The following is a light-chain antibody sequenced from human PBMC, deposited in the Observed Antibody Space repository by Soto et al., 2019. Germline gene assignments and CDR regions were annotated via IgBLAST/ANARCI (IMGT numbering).Light chain of an antibody. Sequence: DIHLTQSPSILSASVGDRVTLTCRASQDVSDFLAWYQHAPGKAPNLLIYGGYTLQSGVPSRFSGGGSGTEFSLTITGLQPEDSATYYCQYLNGVPTITFXQGTRMEI. CDR1: QDVSDF. V-gene: IGKV1-9*01. CDR3: QYLNGVPTIT. CDR2: GGY. J-gene: IGKJ5*01.